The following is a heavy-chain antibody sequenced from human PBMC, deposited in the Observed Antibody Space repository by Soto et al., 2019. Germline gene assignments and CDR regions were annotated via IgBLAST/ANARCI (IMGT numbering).Heavy chain of an antibody. V-gene: IGHV1-69*04. CDR3: ARDSRGYEDYFDY. CDR2: IIPILGIA. D-gene: IGHD5-12*01. CDR1: GGTFSSYT. J-gene: IGHJ4*02. Sequence: ASVKVSCKASGGTFSSYTISWVRQAPGQGLEWMGRIIPILGIANYAQKFQGRVTITADKSTSTAYMELSSLRSEDTAVYYCARDSRGYEDYFDYWGQGTLVTVSS.